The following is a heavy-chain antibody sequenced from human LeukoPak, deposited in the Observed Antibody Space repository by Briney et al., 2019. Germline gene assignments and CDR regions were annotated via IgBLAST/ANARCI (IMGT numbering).Heavy chain of an antibody. CDR2: IYTSGST. CDR3: ARRLLWFGEPLGAFDI. CDR1: GGSISSYY. Sequence: SETLSLTCTVSGGSISSYYWSWIRQPPGKGLEWIGYIYTSGSTNYNPSLKSRVTISVDTSKNQFSLKLSSVTAADTAVYYCARRLLWFGEPLGAFDIWGQGTVVTVSS. D-gene: IGHD3-10*01. V-gene: IGHV4-4*09. J-gene: IGHJ3*02.